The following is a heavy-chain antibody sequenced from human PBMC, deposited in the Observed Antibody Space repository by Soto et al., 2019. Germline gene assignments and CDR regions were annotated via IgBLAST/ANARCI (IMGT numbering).Heavy chain of an antibody. J-gene: IGHJ4*02. D-gene: IGHD5-18*01. CDR2: ISHSGNT. Sequence: PSETPSLPYAVSGAPISKLKWRSWVRQSPRKGLEWIGEISHSGNTNHNPSLKSRVTISIDKSKNQFSLKLTSVTAADTAVYYCASHSGNTSGPYDNWGEGTLVTVS. CDR1: GAPISKLKW. V-gene: IGHV4-4*02. CDR3: ASHSGNTSGPYDN.